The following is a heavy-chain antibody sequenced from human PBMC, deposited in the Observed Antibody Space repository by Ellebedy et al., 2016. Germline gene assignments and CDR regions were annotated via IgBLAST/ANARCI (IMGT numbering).Heavy chain of an antibody. J-gene: IGHJ4*02. CDR1: GLSFNTFF. Sequence: GGSLRLSXAASGLSFNTFFMSWVRQAPGKGLEWVSTISADSDNTRFADSVKGRFTISRDNSKNTLYLQMNNLRVEDTALYYCRQGHYFDQWGQGALVTVSS. V-gene: IGHV3-23*01. CDR2: ISADSDNT. CDR3: RQGHYFDQ.